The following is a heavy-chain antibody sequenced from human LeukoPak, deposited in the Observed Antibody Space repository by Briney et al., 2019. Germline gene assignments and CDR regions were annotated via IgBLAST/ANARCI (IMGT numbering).Heavy chain of an antibody. V-gene: IGHV3-21*01. Sequence: PGGSLRLSCAASGFIFSSYSMNWVRQAPGKGLEWVSSISSTSSYIYYADSVKGRFTISRDNAKNSLYLQMNSLRADDTAVYYCARASSGWAVDLYYFDYWGQGTLVTVSS. CDR1: GFIFSSYS. D-gene: IGHD6-19*01. J-gene: IGHJ4*02. CDR2: ISSTSSYI. CDR3: ARASSGWAVDLYYFDY.